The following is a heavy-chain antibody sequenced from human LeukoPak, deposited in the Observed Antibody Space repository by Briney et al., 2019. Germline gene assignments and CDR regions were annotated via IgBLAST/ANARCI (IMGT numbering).Heavy chain of an antibody. J-gene: IGHJ4*02. Sequence: ASVKVSCKASGYTFTGYYMHWVRQAPGQGLEWMAWIDPNSGNTGYAQKFQGRVTMTRNTSISTAYMELSSLRSEDTAVYYCARGDYWGQGTLVTVSS. CDR1: GYTFTGYY. CDR2: IDPNSGNT. CDR3: ARGDY. V-gene: IGHV1-8*02.